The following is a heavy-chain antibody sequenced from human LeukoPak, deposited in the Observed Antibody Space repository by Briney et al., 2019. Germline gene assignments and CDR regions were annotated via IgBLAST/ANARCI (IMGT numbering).Heavy chain of an antibody. J-gene: IGHJ4*02. CDR3: ARSLWVAVAGRKTDY. D-gene: IGHD6-19*01. CDR2: INPNSGGT. CDR1: GYTFTGYY. V-gene: IGHV1-2*02. Sequence: GASVKVSCKASGYTFTGYYMHWVRQAPGQGLEWMGWINPNSGGTNYAQKFQGRVTMTRDTSISTAYMELGRLRSDDTAVYYCARSLWVAVAGRKTDYWGQGTLVTVSS.